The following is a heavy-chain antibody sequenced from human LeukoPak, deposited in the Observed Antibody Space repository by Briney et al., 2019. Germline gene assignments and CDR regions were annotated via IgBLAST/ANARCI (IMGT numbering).Heavy chain of an antibody. CDR2: ISAYNGNT. J-gene: IGHJ5*02. Sequence: GASVKVSCKASGYTFTSYGISWVRQAPGQGLEWMGWISAYNGNTNYAQKLQGRVTMTTDTSTSTAYMELRSLRSDDTAVYYCARGYCSSTSCYSAFDPWGQGTLATVSS. V-gene: IGHV1-18*01. CDR3: ARGYCSSTSCYSAFDP. D-gene: IGHD2-2*02. CDR1: GYTFTSYG.